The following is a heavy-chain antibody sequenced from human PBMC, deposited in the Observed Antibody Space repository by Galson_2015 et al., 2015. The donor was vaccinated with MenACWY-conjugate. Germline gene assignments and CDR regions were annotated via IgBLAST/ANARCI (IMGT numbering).Heavy chain of an antibody. CDR2: INPNSGGT. J-gene: IGHJ4*02. CDR3: ARASGWSHLDY. CDR1: GYTFTGYY. Sequence: SVKVSCKASGYTFTGYYIHWVRQAPGQGLEWMGWINPNSGGTNYAQKFQGWVTMTRDTSISTAYMELSRLRSDDTAVYYCARASGWSHLDYWGQGTLVTVSS. D-gene: IGHD6-19*01. V-gene: IGHV1-2*04.